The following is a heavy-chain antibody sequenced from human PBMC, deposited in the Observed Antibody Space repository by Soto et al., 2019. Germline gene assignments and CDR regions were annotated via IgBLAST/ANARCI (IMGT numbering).Heavy chain of an antibody. J-gene: IGHJ4*02. CDR2: TIPLLNVA. CDR1: GGTFSTST. Sequence: QVQLVQSGAEVKKPGSSVKVSCKASGGTFSTSTFTWVRQAPGQGLEWMGRTIPLLNVADYAQDFQGRLTITTDKSTTTTSMALTSLTSKATAVYYCARDSPIGSTFSGYDAIDSWGQGTLVTVSS. D-gene: IGHD5-12*01. V-gene: IGHV1-69*08. CDR3: ARDSPIGSTFSGYDAIDS.